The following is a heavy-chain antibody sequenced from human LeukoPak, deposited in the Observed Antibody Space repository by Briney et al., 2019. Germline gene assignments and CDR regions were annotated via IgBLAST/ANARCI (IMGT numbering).Heavy chain of an antibody. CDR3: ARGGYYYDSSGYPFDC. J-gene: IGHJ4*02. CDR2: IYTSGST. Sequence: SETLSLTCTVSGGSISSYYWSWIRQPAGKGLEWIGRIYTSGSTNYNPSLKSRVTMSVDKSKNQFSLKLSSVTAADTAVYYCARGGYYYDSSGYPFDCWGQGTLVTVSS. D-gene: IGHD3-22*01. V-gene: IGHV4-4*07. CDR1: GGSISSYY.